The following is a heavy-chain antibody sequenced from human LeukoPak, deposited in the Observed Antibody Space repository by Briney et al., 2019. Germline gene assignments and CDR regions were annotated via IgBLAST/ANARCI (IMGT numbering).Heavy chain of an antibody. CDR3: ARDLRSSGSIDY. D-gene: IGHD3-22*01. CDR1: GFTFSSYA. CDR2: ISGSGGST. J-gene: IGHJ4*02. V-gene: IGHV3-23*01. Sequence: HPGGSLRLSCAASGFTFSSYAMSWVRQAPGKGLEWVSAISGSGGSTYYADSVKGRFTISRDNSKNTLYLQMNSLRAEDTAVYYCARDLRSSGSIDYWGQGTLVTVSS.